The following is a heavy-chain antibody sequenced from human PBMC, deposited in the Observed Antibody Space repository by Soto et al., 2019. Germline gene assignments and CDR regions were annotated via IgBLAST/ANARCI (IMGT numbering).Heavy chain of an antibody. J-gene: IGHJ3*02. D-gene: IGHD3-22*01. CDR3: AISPYYFDGSDYHDAFDI. CDR2: LDSGGST. Sequence: EVQLVESGGGLVQPGGSLRLSCAASGFTVSNNYMNWVRQAPGKGLEWVSFLDSGGSTYYSDSAKGRFTISRVNSKTSLYLHRNSLRAQDTAVYYCAISPYYFDGSDYHDAFDIWGQGTMVTVSS. CDR1: GFTVSNNY. V-gene: IGHV3-66*01.